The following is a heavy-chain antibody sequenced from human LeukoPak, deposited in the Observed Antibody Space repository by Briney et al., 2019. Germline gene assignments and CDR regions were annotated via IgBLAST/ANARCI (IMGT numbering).Heavy chain of an antibody. D-gene: IGHD3-22*01. Sequence: SETLSLTCTVSDYSITSGYYWGWIRQPPGKGLEWIGSIYRSGTTYYNPSLQSRVTISVDTSKNQFSLKLTSVTAADTAVYFCARGPYSYDSSGAFDIWGQGTMVTVSS. J-gene: IGHJ3*02. V-gene: IGHV4-38-2*02. CDR3: ARGPYSYDSSGAFDI. CDR1: DYSITSGYY. CDR2: IYRSGTT.